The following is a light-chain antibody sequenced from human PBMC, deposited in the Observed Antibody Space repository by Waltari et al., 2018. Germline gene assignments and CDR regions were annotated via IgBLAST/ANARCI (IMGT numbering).Light chain of an antibody. V-gene: IGLV1-44*01. CDR3: AAWDDSLNGPNWV. J-gene: IGLJ3*02. CDR2: SNN. Sequence: QSVLTQPPSASGTPGQRVTISCSGSSSKIGSNTVNWYQQLPGTAPKLLIYSNNQRPSGVPDRFSGSKSGTSASLAISGLQSEDEADYYCAAWDDSLNGPNWVFGGGTKLTVL. CDR1: SSKIGSNT.